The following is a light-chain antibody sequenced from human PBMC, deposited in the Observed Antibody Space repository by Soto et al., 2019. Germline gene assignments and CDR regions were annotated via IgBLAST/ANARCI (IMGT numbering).Light chain of an antibody. Sequence: QSALTQPRSVSGPPGQSVTISCTGTSSDVGVYNHVSWYQQHPGKAPKVLVYDVNKRPSGVPDRFSGSKSGNTASLTISGLQAEDEADYYCCSYAGRYSYLFGTGTKVTVL. V-gene: IGLV2-11*01. CDR3: CSYAGRYSYL. CDR1: SSDVGVYNH. J-gene: IGLJ1*01. CDR2: DVN.